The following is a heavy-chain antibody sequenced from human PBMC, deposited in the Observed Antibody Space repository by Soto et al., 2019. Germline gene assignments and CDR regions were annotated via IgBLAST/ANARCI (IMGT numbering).Heavy chain of an antibody. V-gene: IGHV3-48*01. CDR2: ISSSSSTI. J-gene: IGHJ5*02. D-gene: IGHD6-19*01. CDR1: GFTFSSYS. CDR3: ARELWLGYNWFDP. Sequence: EVQLVESGGGLVQPGGSLRLSCAASGFTFSSYSMNWVRQAPGKGLEWVSYISSSSSTIYYADSVKGRFTISRDNAKNALYLQMNSLRAEDTAVYYCARELWLGYNWFDPWGQGTLVTVSS.